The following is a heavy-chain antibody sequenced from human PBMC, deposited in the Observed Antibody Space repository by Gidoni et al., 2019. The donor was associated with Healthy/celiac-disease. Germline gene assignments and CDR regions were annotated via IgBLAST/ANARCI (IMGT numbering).Heavy chain of an antibody. V-gene: IGHV3-23*04. CDR2: ISGSGGST. Sequence: EVQLVESGGGLVHPGGSLRLSCAASVFTFSRYAMSWVRQAPGKGLEWVSAISGSGGSTYYADSVKGRFTISRDNSKNTLYLQMNSLRAEDTAVYYCAKDPDYYYDSSGYQDYWGQGTLVTVSS. CDR1: VFTFSRYA. D-gene: IGHD3-22*01. CDR3: AKDPDYYYDSSGYQDY. J-gene: IGHJ4*02.